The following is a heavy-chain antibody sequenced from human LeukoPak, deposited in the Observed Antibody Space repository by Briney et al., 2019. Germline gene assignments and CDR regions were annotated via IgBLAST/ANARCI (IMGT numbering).Heavy chain of an antibody. CDR1: GGTFSSYA. CDR3: ARDGTEYSYGYFDY. J-gene: IGHJ4*02. CDR2: IIPILGIA. Sequence: SVKVSCKASGGTFSSYAISWVRQAPGQGLEWMGRIIPILGIANYAQKFQGRVTITADKSTSTAYMELSSLRSEDTAVYYCARDGTEYSYGYFDYWGQGTLVTVSS. V-gene: IGHV1-69*04. D-gene: IGHD5-18*01.